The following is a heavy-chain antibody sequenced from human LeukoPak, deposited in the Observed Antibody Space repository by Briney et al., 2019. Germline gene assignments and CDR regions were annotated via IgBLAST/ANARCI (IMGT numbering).Heavy chain of an antibody. CDR3: ARDYYGSGSYYRSAHWFDP. CDR2: IYTSGST. CDR1: GGSISSYY. V-gene: IGHV4-4*07. Sequence: SETLSLTCTVSGGSISSYYWSWIRQPAGKGLEWIGRIYTSGSTNYNPSLKSRVTMSVDTSKNQFSLKLSSVTAADTAVYYCARDYYGSGSYYRSAHWFDPWGQGTLVTVSS. D-gene: IGHD3-10*01. J-gene: IGHJ5*02.